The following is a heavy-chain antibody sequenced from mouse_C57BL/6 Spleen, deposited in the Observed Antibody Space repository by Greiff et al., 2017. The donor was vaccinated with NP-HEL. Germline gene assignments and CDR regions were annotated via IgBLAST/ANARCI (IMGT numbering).Heavy chain of an antibody. D-gene: IGHD1-1*01. J-gene: IGHJ2*01. Sequence: EVKLVDSGGGLVQPGGSLKLSCAASGFTFSDYYMYWVRQTPEKRLEWVAYISNGGGSTYYPDTVKGRFTISRDNAKNTLYLQMSRLKSEDTAMYYCARRVYYYGSSYFDYWGQGTTLTVSS. CDR1: GFTFSDYY. CDR3: ARRVYYYGSSYFDY. V-gene: IGHV5-12*01. CDR2: ISNGGGST.